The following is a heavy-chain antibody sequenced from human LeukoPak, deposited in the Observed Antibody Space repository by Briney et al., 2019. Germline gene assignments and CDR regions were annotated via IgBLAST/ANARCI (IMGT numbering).Heavy chain of an antibody. D-gene: IGHD4-17*01. J-gene: IGHJ4*02. CDR1: GFTFNTYT. CDR3: AGIYGDSPGHYFDY. Sequence: GGSLRLSCAASGFTFNTYTMNWVRQAPGKGLEWVPSISSSSSYIYYADSVKGRFTISRDNAKNSLYLQMNSLRAEDTAVYYCAGIYGDSPGHYFDYWGQGTLVTVSS. CDR2: ISSSSSYI. V-gene: IGHV3-21*01.